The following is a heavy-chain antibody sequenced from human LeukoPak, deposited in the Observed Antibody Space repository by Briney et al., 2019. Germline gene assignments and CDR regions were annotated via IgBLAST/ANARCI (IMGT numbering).Heavy chain of an antibody. CDR2: IIPIFGTA. D-gene: IGHD5-18*01. CDR1: GGTFSSYA. CDR3: ARVTVQLWFGLNHPSFTSFDY. J-gene: IGHJ4*02. Sequence: SVKVSCKASGGTFSSYAISWVRQAPGQGLEWMGGIIPIFGTANYAQKFQGRVTTTADESTGTAYMELSSLRSEDTAVYHCARVTVQLWFGLNHPSFTSFDYWGQGTLVTVSS. V-gene: IGHV1-69*13.